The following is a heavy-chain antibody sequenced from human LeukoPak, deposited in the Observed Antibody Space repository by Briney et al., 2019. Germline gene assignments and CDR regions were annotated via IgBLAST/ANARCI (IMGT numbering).Heavy chain of an antibody. CDR2: IRYDGSDK. CDR3: AKEGTALKASDLDH. D-gene: IGHD1/OR15-1a*01. J-gene: IGHJ4*02. Sequence: PGGSLRLSCAASGFIFTDYGMHWVRQAPGKGLEWLTFIRYDGSDKYYADSVKGRFTISRDNSKNTLYLQMNSLTSEDTAVYYCAKEGTALKASDLDHWGQGILVTVSS. V-gene: IGHV3-30*02. CDR1: GFIFTDYG.